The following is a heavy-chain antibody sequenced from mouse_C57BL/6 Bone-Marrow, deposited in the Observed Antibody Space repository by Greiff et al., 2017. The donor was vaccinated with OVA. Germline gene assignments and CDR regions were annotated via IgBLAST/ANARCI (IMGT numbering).Heavy chain of an antibody. Sequence: VQLQQSVAELVRPGASVKLSCTASGFNITNTYTHWVKQRPEQGLEWIGRIDPANGNTKYAPKFQGKATITADTSSNTAYLQLSSLTSEDTAIYYDSRLYRRYAMDYWGQGTSVTVSS. CDR1: GFNITNTY. D-gene: IGHD1-3*01. V-gene: IGHV14-3*01. J-gene: IGHJ4*01. CDR3: SRLYRRYAMDY. CDR2: IDPANGNT.